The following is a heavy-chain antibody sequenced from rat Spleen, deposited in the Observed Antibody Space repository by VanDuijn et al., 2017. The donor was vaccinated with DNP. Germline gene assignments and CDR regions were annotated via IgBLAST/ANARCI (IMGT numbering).Heavy chain of an antibody. Sequence: EVQVVESGGGLVQPGRSLKLSCAASGLSFSDYYMAWVRQAPKKGLEWVASISYEGNRPYYGDSVKGRFTISRDNAESTLFLQMDSLRSEDTATYYCTTEGFSAIYNWFAYWGRGTLVTVSS. CDR3: TTEGFSAIYNWFAY. V-gene: IGHV5-20*01. CDR2: ISYEGNRP. CDR1: GLSFSDYY. J-gene: IGHJ3*01. D-gene: IGHD1-2*01.